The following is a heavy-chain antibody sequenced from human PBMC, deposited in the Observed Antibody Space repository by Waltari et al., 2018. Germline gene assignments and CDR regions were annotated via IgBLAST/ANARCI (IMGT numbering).Heavy chain of an antibody. V-gene: IGHV3-23*01. CDR2: ISGSGGST. CDR3: AKDDILTGYYREYYFDY. CDR1: GFTFSSYA. Sequence: EVQLLESGGGLVQPGGSLRLSCAASGFTFSSYAMSWVRQAPGKGLEWVSAISGSGGSTDYADAGKGRFTISRDNSKNTLYLQMNSLRAEDTAVYYCAKDDILTGYYREYYFDYWGQGTLVTVSS. D-gene: IGHD3-9*01. J-gene: IGHJ4*02.